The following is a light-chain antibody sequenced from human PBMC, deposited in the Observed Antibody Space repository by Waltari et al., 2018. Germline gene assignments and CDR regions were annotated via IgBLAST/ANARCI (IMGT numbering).Light chain of an antibody. Sequence: DIVMTQSPDSLAVSLVERATINCTSSQSIFYSSTNKNYLAWYQQKPGQPPELLIYWASTRESGVPDRFSGTGSGTDFTLTISSLQAGDVAVYYCQQYNNWPTWTFGQGAKVEIK. V-gene: IGKV4-1*01. CDR2: WAS. J-gene: IGKJ1*01. CDR1: QSIFYSSTNKNY. CDR3: QQYNNWPTWT.